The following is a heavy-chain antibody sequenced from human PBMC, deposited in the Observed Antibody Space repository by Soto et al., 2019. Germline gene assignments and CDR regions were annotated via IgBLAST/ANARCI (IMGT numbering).Heavy chain of an antibody. D-gene: IGHD3-3*01. CDR2: IYYSGST. V-gene: IGHV4-39*01. CDR3: ATRITIFGVASAFDY. CDR1: GGSISSSSYY. Sequence: SETLSLTCTVSGGSISSSSYYWGWIRQPPGKGLEWIGSIYYSGSTYHNPSLKSRVTISVDTSKNQFSLKLSSVTAADTAVYYCATRITIFGVASAFDYWGQGTLVTVSS. J-gene: IGHJ4*02.